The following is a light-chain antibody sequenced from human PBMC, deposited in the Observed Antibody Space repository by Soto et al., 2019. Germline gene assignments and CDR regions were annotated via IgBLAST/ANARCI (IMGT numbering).Light chain of an antibody. V-gene: IGLV1-47*01. CDR2: RNN. CDR1: SSSIESNY. CDR3: TVWDDSLRGRL. J-gene: IGLJ2*01. Sequence: QAVVTQPPSASGTPGQRVTISCSGTSSSIESNYVYWYQQLPGTAPRLLIYRNNQRPSGVPDRFSGYKSGTSASLAISALRSEDEADYYCTVWDDSLRGRLFGGGTKVTVL.